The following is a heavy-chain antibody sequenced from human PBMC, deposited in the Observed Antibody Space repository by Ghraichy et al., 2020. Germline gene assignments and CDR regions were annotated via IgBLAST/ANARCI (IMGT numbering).Heavy chain of an antibody. CDR1: GGSISSSSYY. V-gene: IGHV4-39*07. Sequence: SETLSLTCTVSGGSISSSSYYWGWIRQPPGKGLEWIGSIYYSGSTYYNPSLKSRVTISVDTSKNQFSLKLSSVTAADTAVYYCARDSRYYDFWSGYYSVEYFQHWGQGTLVTVSS. D-gene: IGHD3-3*01. CDR2: IYYSGST. CDR3: ARDSRYYDFWSGYYSVEYFQH. J-gene: IGHJ1*01.